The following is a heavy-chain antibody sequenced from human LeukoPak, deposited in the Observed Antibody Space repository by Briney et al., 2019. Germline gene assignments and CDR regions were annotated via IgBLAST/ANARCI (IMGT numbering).Heavy chain of an antibody. D-gene: IGHD3-22*01. J-gene: IGHJ4*02. CDR2: INHSGST. CDR1: GASFSDYY. V-gene: IGHV4-34*01. Sequence: SETLSLTCAVSGASFSDYYWSWIRQPPGKGLEWIGEINHSGSTNYNPSLKSRVTISVDTSKNQFSLKLSSVTAADTAVYYCARLGWDSSGYYLDYWGQGTLVTVSS. CDR3: ARLGWDSSGYYLDY.